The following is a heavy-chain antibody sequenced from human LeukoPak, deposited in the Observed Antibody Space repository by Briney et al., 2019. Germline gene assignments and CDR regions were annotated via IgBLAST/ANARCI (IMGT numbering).Heavy chain of an antibody. CDR2: INSDGSST. Sequence: PGRSLRLSCAASGFTFSSYAMHWVRQAPGKGLVWVSRINSDGSSTSYADSVKGRFTISRDNAKNTLYLQMNSLRAEDTAVYYCARLLRYFDWSPRGAFDIWGQGTMVTVSS. J-gene: IGHJ3*02. V-gene: IGHV3-74*01. CDR1: GFTFSSYA. D-gene: IGHD3-9*01. CDR3: ARLLRYFDWSPRGAFDI.